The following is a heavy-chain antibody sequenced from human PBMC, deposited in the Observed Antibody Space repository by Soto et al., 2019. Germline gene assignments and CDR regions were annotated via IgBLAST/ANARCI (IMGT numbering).Heavy chain of an antibody. D-gene: IGHD3-10*01. CDR3: ARGFRKSPNYYYYMDV. J-gene: IGHJ6*03. V-gene: IGHV1-8*01. CDR1: GYTFTSYD. CDR2: MNPNSGNT. Sequence: ASVKVSCKASGYTFTSYDINWVRQATGQGLEWMGWMNPNSGNTGYAQKFQGRVTMTRNTSISTAHMELSSLRSEDTAVYYCARGFRKSPNYYYYMDVWGKGATVTVS.